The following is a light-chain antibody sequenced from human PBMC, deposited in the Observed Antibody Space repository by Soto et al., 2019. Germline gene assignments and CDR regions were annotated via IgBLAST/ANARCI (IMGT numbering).Light chain of an antibody. CDR1: SSDVGSYNR. CDR3: SSYTSSNTYV. Sequence: QSALTQPPSVSGSPGHSVAISCTGTSSDVGSYNRVSWYQQPPGSAPKLMIYDVSNRPSGVPDRFSGSKSGNAASLTISGPQAEDEADYYCSSYTSSNTYVFGPGTKVTVL. J-gene: IGLJ1*01. V-gene: IGLV2-18*02. CDR2: DVS.